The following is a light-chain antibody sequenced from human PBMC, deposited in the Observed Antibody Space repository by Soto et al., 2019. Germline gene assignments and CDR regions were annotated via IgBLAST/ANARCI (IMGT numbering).Light chain of an antibody. Sequence: QSALTQPPSASGFPGQSVTISCTGTSSDVGYYDYVSWYQQHPGKAPKLVIYEVTKRPSGVPDRVSASKSGNTASLTVSGLRAEDEADYYCISYTPSSTWVFGGGTKLTVL. V-gene: IGLV2-8*01. J-gene: IGLJ3*02. CDR3: ISYTPSSTWV. CDR2: EVT. CDR1: SSDVGYYDY.